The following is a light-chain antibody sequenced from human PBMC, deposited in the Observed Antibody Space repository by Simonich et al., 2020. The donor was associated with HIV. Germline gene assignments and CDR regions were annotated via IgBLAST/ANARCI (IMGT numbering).Light chain of an antibody. CDR3: QQYGSSRT. V-gene: IGKV3-20*01. Sequence: EIVLTQSPGTLSLSPGERATLSCRASQSVSSSYLAWYQQQPAQAPRLLIYGASSRATGIPDRFSGSGSGTDFTLTISRLEPEDFAVYYCQQYGSSRTFGQGTKVEIK. J-gene: IGKJ1*01. CDR2: GAS. CDR1: QSVSSSY.